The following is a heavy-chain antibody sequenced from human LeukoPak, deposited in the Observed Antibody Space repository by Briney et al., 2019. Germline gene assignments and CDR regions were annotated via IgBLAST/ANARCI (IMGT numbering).Heavy chain of an antibody. Sequence: GGSLRLSCAASGFTFSGSAMHWGREAPGEGLERVGRIRSKANNYATAYAASVKGRFTISRDDSKNTAYLQMNSPKTEDTAVYYCITRYQLGGNYYEYWGQGTLVTVSS. CDR2: IRSKANNYAT. J-gene: IGHJ4*02. D-gene: IGHD1-26*01. CDR1: GFTFSGSA. V-gene: IGHV3-73*01. CDR3: ITRYQLGGNYYEY.